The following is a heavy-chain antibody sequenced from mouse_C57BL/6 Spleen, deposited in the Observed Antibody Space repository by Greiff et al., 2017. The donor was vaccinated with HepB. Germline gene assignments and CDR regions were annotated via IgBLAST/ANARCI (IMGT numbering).Heavy chain of an antibody. CDR3: ANSTPGGWAWFAY. Sequence: QVQLKESGPGLVQPSQSLSITCTVSGFSLTSYGVHWVRQSPGKGLEWLGVIWRGGSTDYNAAFMSRLSITKDNSKSQVFFNMNSLQADDTAIYYCANSTPGGWAWFAYWGQGTLVTVSA. CDR2: IWRGGST. V-gene: IGHV2-5*01. CDR1: GFSLTSYG. D-gene: IGHD1-1*02. J-gene: IGHJ3*01.